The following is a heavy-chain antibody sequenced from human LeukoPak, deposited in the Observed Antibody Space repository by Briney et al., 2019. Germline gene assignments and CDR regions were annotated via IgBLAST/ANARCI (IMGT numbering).Heavy chain of an antibody. CDR1: GYTCTGYY. Sequence: GASVKVSFKASGYTCTGYYMHWVRQAPGQGLEWMGGINPNSGGTNYAQKFQGRVTMTRDTSISTAYMELSRLRSDDTAAYYCARAYRSRATSTLLQYWGQGTLVTVSS. D-gene: IGHD2-2*01. J-gene: IGHJ4*02. CDR3: ARAYRSRATSTLLQY. V-gene: IGHV1-2*02. CDR2: INPNSGGT.